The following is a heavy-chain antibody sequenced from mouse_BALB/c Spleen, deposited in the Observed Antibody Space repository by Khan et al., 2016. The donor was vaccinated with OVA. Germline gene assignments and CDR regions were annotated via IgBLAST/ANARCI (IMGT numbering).Heavy chain of an antibody. V-gene: IGHV1-77*01. CDR2: IYPGSGST. CDR1: GYTFTDYV. J-gene: IGHJ4*01. CDR3: DKPSMPYYGYNAMDY. D-gene: IGHD1-2*01. Sequence: QVQLKESGPELVKPGASVKMSCKAPGYTFTDYVISWVKQRTGQGLEWIGEIYPGSGSTYYNEKFKGKATLTADKSSNTAYMQLSSLTSEDSAVYFCDKPSMPYYGYNAMDYWGQGTSVTVSS.